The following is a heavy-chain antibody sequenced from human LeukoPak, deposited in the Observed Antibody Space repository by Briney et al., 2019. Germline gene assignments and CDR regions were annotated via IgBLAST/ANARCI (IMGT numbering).Heavy chain of an antibody. CDR3: VARGGWARFDY. J-gene: IGHJ4*02. D-gene: IGHD6-19*01. CDR1: GFTFSTYS. V-gene: IGHV3-48*04. Sequence: GGSLRLSCAASGFTFSTYSMNWIRQAPGKGLEWVAYISDGTSTMYYTDSVKGRFTISRDDATNSLYLEMNSLRAEDTAVYYCVARGGWARFDYWGQGTLVTVSS. CDR2: ISDGTSTM.